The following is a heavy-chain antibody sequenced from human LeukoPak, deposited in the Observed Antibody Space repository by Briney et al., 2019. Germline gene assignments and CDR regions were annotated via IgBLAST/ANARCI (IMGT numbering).Heavy chain of an antibody. D-gene: IGHD2-2*01. CDR3: ARVGSHGIVVGY. CDR2: INPNSGGT. CDR1: GYTFTGYY. Sequence: GASVKVSCKASGYTFTGYYMHWVRQAPGQGLEWMGWINPNSGGTNYAQKFQGRVTMTRDTSTSTVYMELSSLRSEDTAVYYCARVGSHGIVVGYWGQGTLVTVSS. J-gene: IGHJ4*02. V-gene: IGHV1-2*02.